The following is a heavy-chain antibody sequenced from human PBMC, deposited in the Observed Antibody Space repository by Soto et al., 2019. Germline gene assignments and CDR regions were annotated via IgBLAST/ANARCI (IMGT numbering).Heavy chain of an antibody. CDR3: ARDLGSGISGYDTEPGRYYYYYGMDV. CDR2: ISSSSSTI. Sequence: GGSLRLSCAASGFTFSSYSMNWVRQAPGKGLEWVSYISSSSSTIYYADSVKGRFTISGDNAKNSLYLQMNSLRDEDTAVYYCARDLGSGISGYDTEPGRYYYYYGMDVWGQGTTVTVSS. D-gene: IGHD5-12*01. V-gene: IGHV3-48*02. J-gene: IGHJ6*02. CDR1: GFTFSSYS.